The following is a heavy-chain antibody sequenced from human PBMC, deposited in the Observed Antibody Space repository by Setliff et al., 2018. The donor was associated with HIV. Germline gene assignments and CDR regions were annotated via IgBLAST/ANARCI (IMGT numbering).Heavy chain of an antibody. V-gene: IGHV1-2*06. CDR2: INPSGGEP. J-gene: IGHJ4*02. D-gene: IGHD2-8*01. Sequence: ASVKVSCKASGYTFTGYYMHWVRQAPGQGPEWLGRINPSGGEPSYAQRFQGRVTMTRNTSISTAYMDLSSLRSEDTAVYYCARGKVLRGNILYYWGQGTLVTVSS. CDR1: GYTFTGYY. CDR3: ARGKVLRGNILYY.